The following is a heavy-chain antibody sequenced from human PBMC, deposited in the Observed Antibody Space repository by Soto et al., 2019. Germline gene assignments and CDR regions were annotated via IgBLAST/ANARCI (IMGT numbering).Heavy chain of an antibody. CDR3: ARPPTASLDAFEI. V-gene: IGHV4-39*01. CDR1: GGSITSSSYY. J-gene: IGHJ3*02. CDR2: IYYSGST. Sequence: SETLSLTCTVSGGSITSSSYYWGWIRQPPGKGLEWIGSIYYSGSTYYNPPPKSRVTISVDTSKSQFSLKLNSVTAADTSVYYCARPPTASLDAFEIWGQGTMVTVSS.